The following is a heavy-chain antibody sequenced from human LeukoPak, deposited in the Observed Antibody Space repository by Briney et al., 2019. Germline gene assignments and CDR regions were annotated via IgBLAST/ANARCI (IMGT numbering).Heavy chain of an antibody. CDR2: IKEDGSEK. V-gene: IGHV3-7*01. CDR3: ARLLSGSYWSLGHYFDY. CDR1: GFSFSNNW. Sequence: GGSLRLSCAASGFSFSNNWMTWVRQAGGRGVEGVANIKEDGSEKHYVEFVKGRFTISRDNAKNSMYLQMNSLRADDTAVYYCARLLSGSYWSLGHYFDYWGQGALVTVSS. D-gene: IGHD1-26*01. J-gene: IGHJ4*02.